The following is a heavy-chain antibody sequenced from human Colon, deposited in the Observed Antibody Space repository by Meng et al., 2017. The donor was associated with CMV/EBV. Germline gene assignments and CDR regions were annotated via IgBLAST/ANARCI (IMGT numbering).Heavy chain of an antibody. CDR2: IQDDGSEK. CDR3: ARGSTSWTYYFDY. CDR1: GFTFSSYA. Sequence: GGSLRLSCAASGFTFSSYAMSWVRQAPGKGLEWVTFIQDDGSEKSYADSVKGRFTISRDNSKNTLSLQVDNVRGEDAAVYYCARGSTSWTYYFDYWGQGTQVTVSS. J-gene: IGHJ4*02. V-gene: IGHV3-30*02. D-gene: IGHD6-13*01.